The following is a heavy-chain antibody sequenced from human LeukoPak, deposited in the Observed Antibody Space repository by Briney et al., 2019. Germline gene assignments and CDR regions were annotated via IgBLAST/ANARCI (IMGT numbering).Heavy chain of an antibody. V-gene: IGHV3-30*18. J-gene: IGHJ6*02. CDR1: GFTFSSYG. D-gene: IGHD1-1*01. CDR2: ISYDGSNK. Sequence: PGGSLRLSCAASGFTFSSYGMHWVRQAPGKGLEWVAVISYDGSNKYYADSVKGRFTISRDNSKNTLYLQMNSLRAEDTAVYYCAKDTTTVYYYYYGMDVWGQGTTVTVSS. CDR3: AKDTTTVYYYYYGMDV.